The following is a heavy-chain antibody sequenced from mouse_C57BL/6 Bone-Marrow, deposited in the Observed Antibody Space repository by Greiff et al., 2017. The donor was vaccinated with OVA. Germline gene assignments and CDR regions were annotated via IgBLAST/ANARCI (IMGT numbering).Heavy chain of an antibody. CDR3: TRSYYPR. V-gene: IGHV1-15*01. CDR2: IDPETGGT. CDR1: GYTFTDYE. J-gene: IGHJ3*01. Sequence: QVQLKESGAELVRPGASVTLSCKASGYTFTDYEMHWVKQTPVHGLEWIGAIDPETGGTAYNQKFKGKAILTADKSSSTAYMELRSLTSEDSAVYYCTRSYYPRWGQGTLVTVSA. D-gene: IGHD1-1*01.